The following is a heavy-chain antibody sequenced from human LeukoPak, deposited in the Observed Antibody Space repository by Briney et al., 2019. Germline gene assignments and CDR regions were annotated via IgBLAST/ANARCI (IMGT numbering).Heavy chain of an antibody. V-gene: IGHV3-48*02. CDR2: ISGNSVTR. J-gene: IGHJ6*02. CDR3: ARYFADPQGMDV. D-gene: IGHD2-8*01. Sequence: PGGSLRLSCGASGVISSTYSMNWVRQAPGKGVEWVSQISGNSVTRYYADAVKGGFTISRDNVKNSLYLQMNSLRDEDTAVYYCARYFADPQGMDVWGQGTTVTVS. CDR1: GVISSTYS.